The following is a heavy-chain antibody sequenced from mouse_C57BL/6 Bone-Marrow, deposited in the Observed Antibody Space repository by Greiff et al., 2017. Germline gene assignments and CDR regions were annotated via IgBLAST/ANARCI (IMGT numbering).Heavy chain of an antibody. CDR1: GFTFSSYA. V-gene: IGHV5-9-1*02. CDR2: ISSGGDYI. CDR3: TRVFDSLGDY. Sequence: EVQVVESGEGLVKPGGSLKLSCAASGFTFSSYAMSWVRQTPETRLEWVAYISSGGDYIYYADTVKGRFTISRDNARNTLYLQMSSLKSEDTAMXYCTRVFDSLGDYWGQGTSVTVSS. J-gene: IGHJ4*01. D-gene: IGHD3-2*01.